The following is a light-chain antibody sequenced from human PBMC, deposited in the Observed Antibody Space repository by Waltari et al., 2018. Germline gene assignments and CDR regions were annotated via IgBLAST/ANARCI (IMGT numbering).Light chain of an antibody. J-gene: IGKJ4*01. CDR3: QQYNSYSLLS. Sequence: CRASHRIIKWLAWYQPKPGKAPKLLIYKASTLESGVPSRFSGSGSGTEFTLTISSLQPEDFATYYCQQYNSYSLLSFGGGTKVEIK. CDR2: KAS. V-gene: IGKV1-5*03. CDR1: HRIIKW.